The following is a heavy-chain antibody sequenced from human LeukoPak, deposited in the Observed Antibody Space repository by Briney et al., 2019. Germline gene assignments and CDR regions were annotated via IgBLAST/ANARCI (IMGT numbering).Heavy chain of an antibody. CDR3: ARGGPTSSGSYYFDY. D-gene: IGHD3-22*01. CDR2: INYSGRT. V-gene: IGHV4-39*01. J-gene: IGHJ4*02. CDR1: GDSISNSDYY. Sequence: KPSETLSLTCTVSGDSISNSDYYWGWIRQPPGKGLEWIALINYSGRTFYNPSLRSRVTISVDMSKNQFSLNLNSVTAADTAVYYCARGGPTSSGSYYFDYWGQGTLVTVSS.